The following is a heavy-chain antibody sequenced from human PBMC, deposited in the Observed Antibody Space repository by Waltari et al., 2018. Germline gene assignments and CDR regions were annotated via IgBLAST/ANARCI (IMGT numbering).Heavy chain of an antibody. CDR1: GAPISSYS. J-gene: IGHJ6*03. Sequence: QVQLQESGPGLVKPSETLSLTCIAPGAPISSYSWSWIRQPPGRGQEWLGDIYYSGSTNYNPSLKSRVTISVDTSKNQVSLKLSSVTAADTAVYYCARGSMNYDFWSGYSDYYYYYMDVWGKGTTVTISS. D-gene: IGHD3-3*01. CDR2: IYYSGST. CDR3: ARGSMNYDFWSGYSDYYYYYMDV. V-gene: IGHV4-59*01.